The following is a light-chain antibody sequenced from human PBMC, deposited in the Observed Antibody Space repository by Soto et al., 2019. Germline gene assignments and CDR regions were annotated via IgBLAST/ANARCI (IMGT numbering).Light chain of an antibody. Sequence: QSVLTQPPSVPAAPGQTVTISCSGSSSNIGNNYVSWYQQLPGTAPKLLIYDNSERPSGIPDRFSGSKSGTSATLGITGLQTGDEAGYYCGTWDSSLSAVVFGGGTKLTVL. CDR2: DNS. V-gene: IGLV1-51*01. CDR1: SSNIGNNY. J-gene: IGLJ2*01. CDR3: GTWDSSLSAVV.